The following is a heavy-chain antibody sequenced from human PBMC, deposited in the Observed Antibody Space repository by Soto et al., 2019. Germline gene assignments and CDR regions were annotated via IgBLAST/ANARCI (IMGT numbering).Heavy chain of an antibody. CDR1: GYTFTSYG. V-gene: IGHV1-18*01. CDR2: ISAYNGNT. D-gene: IGHD6-6*01. J-gene: IGHJ6*02. CDR3: ARDRYSSSPYYGMDV. Sequence: ASVKVSCKASGYTFTSYGISWVRQAPGQGLEWMGWISAYNGNTNYAQKPQGRVTMTTDTSTSTAYMELRSLRSDDTAVYYCARDRYSSSPYYGMDVWGQGNTVTVSS.